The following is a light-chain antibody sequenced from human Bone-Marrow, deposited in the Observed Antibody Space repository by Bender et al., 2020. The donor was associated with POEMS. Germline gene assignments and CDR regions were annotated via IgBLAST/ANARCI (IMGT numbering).Light chain of an antibody. CDR3: SSYTSNRTWL. Sequence: QSALTQPASVSGSPGQSITISCTGTTTDIGYYNLVSWHQQHPGKAPKLMIYDVSTRPSGVSFRFSGSKSGNTASLTISALQAEDEADYYCSSYTSNRTWLFGGGTKLTVL. CDR2: DVS. CDR1: TTDIGYYNL. V-gene: IGLV2-14*03. J-gene: IGLJ3*02.